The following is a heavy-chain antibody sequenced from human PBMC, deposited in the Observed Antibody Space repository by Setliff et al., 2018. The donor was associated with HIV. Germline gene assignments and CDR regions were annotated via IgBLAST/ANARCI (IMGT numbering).Heavy chain of an antibody. V-gene: IGHV4-34*01. Sequence: SETLSLTCAVYGGSFSGYYWNWIRQPPGKGLEWIGEINHCGSTNNNPSLKSRVTISVDTSKNQFSLKLSSVTAADTAVYYCARAYFGSGIYYWGQGTLVTVSS. CDR1: GGSFSGYY. J-gene: IGHJ4*02. CDR3: ARAYFGSGIYY. D-gene: IGHD3-10*01. CDR2: INHCGST.